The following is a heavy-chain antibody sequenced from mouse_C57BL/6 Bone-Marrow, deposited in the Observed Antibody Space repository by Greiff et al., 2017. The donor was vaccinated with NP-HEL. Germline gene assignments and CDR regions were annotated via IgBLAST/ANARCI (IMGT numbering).Heavy chain of an antibody. Sequence: VKLQQPGAELVRPGSSVKLSCKASGYTFTSYWMDWVKQRPGQGLEWIGNIYPSDSETHYNQKFKDKATLTVDKSSSTAYMQLSSLTSEDSAVYYCARTHYGSSYWYFDVWGTGTTVTVSS. CDR3: ARTHYGSSYWYFDV. CDR1: GYTFTSYW. J-gene: IGHJ1*03. V-gene: IGHV1-61*01. D-gene: IGHD1-1*01. CDR2: IYPSDSET.